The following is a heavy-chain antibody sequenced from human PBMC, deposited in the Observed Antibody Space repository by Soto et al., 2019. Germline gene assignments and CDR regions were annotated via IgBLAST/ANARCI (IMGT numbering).Heavy chain of an antibody. CDR2: INQSGST. V-gene: IGHV4-34*01. Sequence: QVQLQQWGAGLLKPSETLSLTCGVYGGSFSGYYWSWIRQSPGKGLEWIGEINQSGSTNYNPSHKSRVTISVDTSKNQFSLKLSSVTAADTAVYYCATPGSYGGDAGWFDPWGQGTLVTVSS. CDR3: ATPGSYGGDAGWFDP. D-gene: IGHD2-21*02. CDR1: GGSFSGYY. J-gene: IGHJ5*02.